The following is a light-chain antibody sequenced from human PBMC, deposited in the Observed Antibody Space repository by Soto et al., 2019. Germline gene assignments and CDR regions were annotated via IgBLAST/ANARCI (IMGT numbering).Light chain of an antibody. CDR3: MQGGHWPYT. CDR2: QVS. CDR1: QSAVQSDGSTY. Sequence: DFVMTQSPLSLPVTLGQPASISCMSSQSAVQSDGSTYLSWFHQRPGQSPRRLLYQVSHRDSGVPDRFSGSGSGSDFTLKISWVEAEDVGIYYCMQGGHWPYTFGQGTRLEIK. J-gene: IGKJ2*01. V-gene: IGKV2-30*02.